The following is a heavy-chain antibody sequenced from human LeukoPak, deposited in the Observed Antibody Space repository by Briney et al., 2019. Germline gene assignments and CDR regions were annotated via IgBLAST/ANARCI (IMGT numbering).Heavy chain of an antibody. V-gene: IGHV1-69*04. CDR3: ARDRDYGSGIFDY. Sequence: ASVKVSCKASGGTFSSYAISWVRQAPGQGLEWMGRIIPILGIANYAQKFQGRVTITADKSTSTAYMELSSPRSEDTAVYYCARDRDYGSGIFDYWGQGTLVTVSS. CDR2: IIPILGIA. CDR1: GGTFSSYA. D-gene: IGHD3-10*01. J-gene: IGHJ4*02.